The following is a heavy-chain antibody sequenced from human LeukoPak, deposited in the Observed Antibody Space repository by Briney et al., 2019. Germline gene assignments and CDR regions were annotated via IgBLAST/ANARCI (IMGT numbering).Heavy chain of an antibody. CDR3: ARAALRWIQGLDY. CDR2: INPNNGGT. D-gene: IGHD4-23*01. J-gene: IGHJ4*02. Sequence: ASVSVSCTASGDSLTADYMHWGRQAPGQGLESFGWINPNNGGTNLAQDFRDRVTMTRDTSISTVYMELSMLTSADTAVYYCARAALRWIQGLDYWGQGSLVTVSS. V-gene: IGHV1-2*02. CDR1: GDSLTADY.